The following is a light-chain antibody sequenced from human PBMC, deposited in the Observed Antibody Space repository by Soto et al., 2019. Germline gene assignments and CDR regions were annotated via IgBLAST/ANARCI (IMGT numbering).Light chain of an antibody. J-gene: IGKJ3*01. CDR3: QESYTTLFT. Sequence: DIQMTQSPSSLSASVGDRVTITCRASQSISNYLNWYQQKPGKAPKLLIYAASSLQSGVPSRFRGRESGTDFTLTISSLQPEDFATDYCQESYTTLFTFGPGTNVDI. V-gene: IGKV1-39*01. CDR1: QSISNY. CDR2: AAS.